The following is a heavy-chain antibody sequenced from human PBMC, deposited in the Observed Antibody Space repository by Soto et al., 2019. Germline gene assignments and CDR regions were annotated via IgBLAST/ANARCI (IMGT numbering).Heavy chain of an antibody. CDR2: MKQDGSEK. CDR3: ASLITRGVLDS. Sequence: EVQLVESGGGLVEPGGSLRLSCAASGFTFSNYWMIWVRQAPGKGLEGVANMKQDGSEKDYVGSVESRFTIARDNAKNSRELQMKSLTTEDAAVYYCASLITRGVLDSWGQGTLVTASP. CDR1: GFTFSNYW. V-gene: IGHV3-7*05. D-gene: IGHD1-20*01. J-gene: IGHJ4*02.